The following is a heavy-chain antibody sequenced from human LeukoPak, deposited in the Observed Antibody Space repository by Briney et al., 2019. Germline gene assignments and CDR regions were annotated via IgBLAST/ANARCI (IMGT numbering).Heavy chain of an antibody. CDR3: ARSGVPAAMRGSAFDI. J-gene: IGHJ3*02. Sequence: ASVKVSCKASGGTFSSYAISWVRQAPGQGLEWMGGIIPIFGTANYAQKFQGRVTITADESTGTAYMELSSLRSEDTAVYYCARSGVPAAMRGSAFDIWGQGTMVTVPS. D-gene: IGHD2-2*01. CDR2: IIPIFGTA. V-gene: IGHV1-69*13. CDR1: GGTFSSYA.